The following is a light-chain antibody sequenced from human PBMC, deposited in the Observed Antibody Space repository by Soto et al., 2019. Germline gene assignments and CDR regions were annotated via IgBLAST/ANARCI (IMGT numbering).Light chain of an antibody. CDR2: GAT. CDR3: QQYGSTPVT. V-gene: IGKV3-20*01. Sequence: EIVLTQSPGTLCLSPGERSTLSCRASQTVGILLTWYQQKPGQAPRRLIYGATSRATGIPDRFSGSGSGTDCTLTISRLEPEDCAVYYCQQYGSTPVTGGGGPKVEIK. CDR1: QTVGIL. J-gene: IGKJ4*02.